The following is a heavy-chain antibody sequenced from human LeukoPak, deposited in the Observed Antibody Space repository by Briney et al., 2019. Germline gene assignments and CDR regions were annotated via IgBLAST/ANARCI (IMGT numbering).Heavy chain of an antibody. D-gene: IGHD3-10*01. J-gene: IGHJ3*02. CDR2: IYSGGST. CDR3: ARDYGSGSYDAFDI. Sequence: GGSLRLSCAASGFTVSSNYMSWVRQAPGKGLEWVSVIYSGGSTYYADSVKGRFTISRDNSKNTLYLQMNSLRAEDTAVYYCARDYGSGSYDAFDIWGQGTMVTVSS. CDR1: GFTVSSNY. V-gene: IGHV3-66*01.